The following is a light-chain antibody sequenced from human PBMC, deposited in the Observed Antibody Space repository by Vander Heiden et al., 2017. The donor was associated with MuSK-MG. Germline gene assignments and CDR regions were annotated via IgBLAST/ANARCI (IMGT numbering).Light chain of an antibody. V-gene: IGKV1D-16*01. CDR2: AAS. CDR1: QGISTW. J-gene: IGKJ5*01. CDR3: QQYNAYPPT. Sequence: TQMTQPPSSLSASIGDTVTITCRASQGISTWLAWYQQKADKAPKSLIYAASSLQSGVPSRFSGSGSGTHFTLTISSLQPEDFATYYCQQYNAYPPTFGQGTRLEIK.